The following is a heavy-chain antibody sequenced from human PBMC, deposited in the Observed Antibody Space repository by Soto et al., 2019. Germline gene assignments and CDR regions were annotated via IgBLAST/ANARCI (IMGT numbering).Heavy chain of an antibody. CDR3: AHASASDLLPFDH. J-gene: IGHJ4*02. D-gene: IGHD2-2*01. CDR1: GFSLTTYDMG. CDR2: IYWDDDK. V-gene: IGHV2-5*02. Sequence: QITLKESGPTLVRPAQTLTLTCAFSGFSLTTYDMGVAWIRQPPGKALEWLALIYWDDDKRYSPSLTDRLAASKDNSRHPVALTIPDLDPRHTATYFCAHASASDLLPFDHWGPGFLVTVSS.